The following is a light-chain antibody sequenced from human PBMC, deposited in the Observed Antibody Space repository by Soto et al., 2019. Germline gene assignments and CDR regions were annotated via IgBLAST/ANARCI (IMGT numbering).Light chain of an antibody. CDR3: QQYGSSQVT. CDR1: QSVSSSY. CDR2: GAS. V-gene: IGKV3-20*01. J-gene: IGKJ4*01. Sequence: EIVLTQSPGPLSLSPGERATLSCRASQSVSSSYLAWYQQKPGQAPRLLIYGASSRATGIPDRFSGSGSGTDFTLTISRLEPEDFAVYYCQQYGSSQVTFGGGTKVEIK.